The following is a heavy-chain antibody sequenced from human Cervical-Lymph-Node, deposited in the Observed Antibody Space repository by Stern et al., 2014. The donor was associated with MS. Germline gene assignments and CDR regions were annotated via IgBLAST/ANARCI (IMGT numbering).Heavy chain of an antibody. CDR1: GFTFSSYG. CDR2: ISYDGSNK. V-gene: IGHV3-30*18. D-gene: IGHD2-2*01. Sequence: VQLVESGGGVVQPGRSLRLSCAASGFTFSSYGMHWVRPAPGKGLEWVAVISYDGSNKYYADSVKGRFTSSRDNSKNTLYLQMNSLRAEDTAVYYCAKDHCSSTSCHFDYWGQGTLVTVSS. J-gene: IGHJ4*02. CDR3: AKDHCSSTSCHFDY.